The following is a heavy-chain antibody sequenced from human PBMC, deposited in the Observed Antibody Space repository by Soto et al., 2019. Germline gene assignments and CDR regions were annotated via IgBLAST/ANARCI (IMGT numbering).Heavy chain of an antibody. CDR1: GGSFSGCY. J-gene: IGHJ4*02. D-gene: IGHD4-17*01. Sequence: SETLSLTCAVYGGSFSGCYWSWIRQPPGKGLEWIGEINHSGSTNYNPSLKSRVTISVDTSKNQFSLKLSSVTAADTAVYYYAGGSHYGDYDYWGQGTLVTVS. CDR2: INHSGST. CDR3: AGGSHYGDYDY. V-gene: IGHV4-34*01.